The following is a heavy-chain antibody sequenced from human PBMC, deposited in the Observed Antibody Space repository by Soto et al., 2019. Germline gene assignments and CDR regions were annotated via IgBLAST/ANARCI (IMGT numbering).Heavy chain of an antibody. D-gene: IGHD2-15*01. CDR2: IYYSGST. CDR3: ARGGYCSGGSCYLGPWGY. J-gene: IGHJ4*02. CDR1: GGSISSGGYY. V-gene: IGHV4-31*03. Sequence: QVQLQESGPGLVKPSQTLSLTCTVSGGSISSGGYYWSWIRQHPGKGLEWVGYIYYSGSTYYNPSLKSRVTISVDTYKNQFTLKLSSVTAADTAVYYCARGGYCSGGSCYLGPWGYWGQGTLVTVSS.